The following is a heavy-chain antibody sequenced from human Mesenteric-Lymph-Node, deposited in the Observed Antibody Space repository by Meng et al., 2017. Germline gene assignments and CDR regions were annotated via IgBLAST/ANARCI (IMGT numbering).Heavy chain of an antibody. CDR2: INHSGST. CDR3: ARDRTYYYGSGSNDAFGI. V-gene: IGHV4-34*01. Sequence: GSLRLSCAVYGGSFSGYYWSWIRQPPGKGLEWIGEINHSGSTNYNPSLKSRVTISVDTSKNQFSLKPSSVTAADTAVYYCARDRTYYYGSGSNDAFGIWGQGKMV. J-gene: IGHJ3*02. D-gene: IGHD3-10*01. CDR1: GGSFSGYY.